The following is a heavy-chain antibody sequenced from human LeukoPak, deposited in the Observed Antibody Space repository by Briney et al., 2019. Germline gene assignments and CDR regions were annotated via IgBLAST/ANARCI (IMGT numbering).Heavy chain of an antibody. V-gene: IGHV4-61*02. CDR2: IYTSGST. CDR3: ARDMILEWSFDY. Sequence: SQTLSLTCTVSGGSISSGSYYWSWIRQPAGKGLEWIGRIYTSGSTNYNPSLKSRVTISVDTSKNQFSLKLSSVTAADTAVYYCARDMILEWSFDYWGQGTLVTVSS. D-gene: IGHD3-3*01. J-gene: IGHJ4*02. CDR1: GGSISSGSYY.